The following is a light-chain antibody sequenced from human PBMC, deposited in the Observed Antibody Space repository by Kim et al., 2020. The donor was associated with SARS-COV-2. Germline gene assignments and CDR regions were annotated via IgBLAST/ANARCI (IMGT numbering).Light chain of an antibody. V-gene: IGLV1-51*01. CDR3: GTWDSRLSSAV. CDR2: DNN. CDR1: SSIIGNNY. Sequence: GKKVTISCSVSSSIIGNNYVSWYQQLPETAPKLLIFDNNIRPSGIPDRFSGSKSGTSATLGITGLQTGDEADYYCGTWDSRLSSAVFGGGTQLTVL. J-gene: IGLJ7*01.